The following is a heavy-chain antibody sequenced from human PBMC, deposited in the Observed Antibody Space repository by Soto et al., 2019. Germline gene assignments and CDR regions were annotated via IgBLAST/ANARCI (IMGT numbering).Heavy chain of an antibody. Sequence: GSLRLSCAASGFTVSSNYMSWVRQAPGKGLEWVSVIYSGGSTYYADSVKGRFTISRDNSKNTLYLQMNSLRAEDTAVYYCARDKGIAVAGTPPYYYYGMDVWGQGTTVTVSS. V-gene: IGHV3-53*01. D-gene: IGHD6-19*01. CDR3: ARDKGIAVAGTPPYYYYGMDV. CDR2: IYSGGST. CDR1: GFTVSSNY. J-gene: IGHJ6*02.